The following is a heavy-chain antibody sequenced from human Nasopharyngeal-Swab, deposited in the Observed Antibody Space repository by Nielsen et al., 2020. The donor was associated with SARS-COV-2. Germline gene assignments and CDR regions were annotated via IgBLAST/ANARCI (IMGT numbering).Heavy chain of an antibody. D-gene: IGHD2-2*02. J-gene: IGHJ4*02. V-gene: IGHV3-21*01. CDR2: ISSSGSYI. CDR1: GFTFSSYS. Sequence: GESLKISCAASGFTFSSYSMNWVRQAPGKGLEWVSSISSSGSYIYYADSVKGRFTISRDNAKNSLYLQMNSLRAEDTAVYYCARDGGGCSSTSCYTWGQGTLVTVSS. CDR3: ARDGGGCSSTSCYT.